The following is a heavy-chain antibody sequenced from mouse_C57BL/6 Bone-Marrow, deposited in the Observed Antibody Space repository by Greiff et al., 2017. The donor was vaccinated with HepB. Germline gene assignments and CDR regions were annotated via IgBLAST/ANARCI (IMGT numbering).Heavy chain of an antibody. V-gene: IGHV5-9-1*02. CDR1: GFTFSSYA. Sequence: EVKLVESGGGLVKPGGSLKLSCAASGFTFSSYAMSWVRQTPEKRLEWVAYISSGGDYIYYADTVKGRFTISRDNARNTLYLQMSSLKSEDTAMYYCTREGYYVRFAYWGQGTLVTVSA. D-gene: IGHD1-1*01. J-gene: IGHJ3*01. CDR3: TREGYYVRFAY. CDR2: ISSGGDYI.